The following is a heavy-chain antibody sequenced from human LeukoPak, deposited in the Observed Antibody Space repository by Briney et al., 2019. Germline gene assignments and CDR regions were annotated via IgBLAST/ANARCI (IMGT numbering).Heavy chain of an antibody. CDR1: GYTFTSYY. J-gene: IGHJ5*02. V-gene: IGHV1-46*01. D-gene: IGHD2-15*01. Sequence: ASVKVSCKASGYTFTSYYMHWVRQAPGQGLEWMGIINPSGGSTSYAQKFQGRVTMTRDTSTSTVYMELSSLRSEDTAVYYCAREEGYCSGGSCSSANWFDPWGQGTLVTVSS. CDR3: AREEGYCSGGSCSSANWFDP. CDR2: INPSGGST.